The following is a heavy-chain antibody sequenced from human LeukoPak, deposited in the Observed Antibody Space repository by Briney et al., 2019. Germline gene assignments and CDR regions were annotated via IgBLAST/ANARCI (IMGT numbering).Heavy chain of an antibody. D-gene: IGHD3-3*01. CDR1: GGSISSYY. CDR2: IYYSGST. V-gene: IGHV4-59*12. Sequence: SETLSLTCTVSGGSISSYYWSWIRQPPGKGLEWIGYIYYSGSTNYNPSLKSRVTISVDTSKNQFSLKLSSVTAADTAVYYCARDNYDFWSGYPDAFDIWGQGTMVTVSS. J-gene: IGHJ3*02. CDR3: ARDNYDFWSGYPDAFDI.